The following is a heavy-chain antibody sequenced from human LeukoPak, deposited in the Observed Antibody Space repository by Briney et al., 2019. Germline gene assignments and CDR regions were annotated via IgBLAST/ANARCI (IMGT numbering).Heavy chain of an antibody. J-gene: IGHJ4*02. D-gene: IGHD5-18*01. CDR1: GYTFTSYY. CDR2: INPSGGST. Sequence: ASVKVSCKASGYTFTSYYMHWVRQAPGQGLEWMGIINPSGGSTSYAQKFQGRVTMTRDTSISTAYMELSRLRSDDTAVYYCARGGPRYSYGAQFDYWGQGTLVTVSS. CDR3: ARGGPRYSYGAQFDY. V-gene: IGHV1-46*01.